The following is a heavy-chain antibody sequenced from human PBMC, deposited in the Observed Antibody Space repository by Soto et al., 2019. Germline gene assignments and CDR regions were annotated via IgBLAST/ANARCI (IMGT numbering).Heavy chain of an antibody. CDR2: IFYSGST. J-gene: IGHJ6*02. Sequence: PSETLSLTCTVSGASINSGFYYWSWIRQPPGKGLEWIGYIFYSGSTYYNPSLKSRVTISVDTSENQFSLKLRSVTAEDTAVYYCARASPPIDYGSENYYHYYGMDVWGQGTTVT. CDR1: GASINSGFYY. D-gene: IGHD3-10*01. CDR3: ARASPPIDYGSENYYHYYGMDV. V-gene: IGHV4-30-4*01.